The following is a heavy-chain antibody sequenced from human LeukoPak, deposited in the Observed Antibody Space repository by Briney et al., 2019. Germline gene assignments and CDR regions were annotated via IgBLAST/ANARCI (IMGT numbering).Heavy chain of an antibody. CDR3: ARGDYYDSSVAY. D-gene: IGHD3-22*01. V-gene: IGHV3-21*01. J-gene: IGHJ4*02. Sequence: GGSLTLSCAASGFTFSTFGFNWLRQAPGKGLEWVSSISHSSTYISYADSVKGRFTISRDNARNSLFLQMNSLRAEDTAVYYCARGDYYDSSVAYWGQGTLVTVSS. CDR1: GFTFSTFG. CDR2: ISHSSTYI.